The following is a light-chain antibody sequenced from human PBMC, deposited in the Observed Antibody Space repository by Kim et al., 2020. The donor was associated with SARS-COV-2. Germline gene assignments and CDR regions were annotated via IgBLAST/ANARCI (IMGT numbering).Light chain of an antibody. J-gene: IGLJ3*02. CDR2: DVA. CDR3: CSYAGSYIWV. V-gene: IGLV2-11*01. CDR1: SSDIGAYNF. Sequence: QSAPAQPRSVSGSPGQSVTISCTGTSSDIGAYNFVSWYQQYPDTAPKLIIFDVAGRPSGVPDRFSGSKSGNTASLTISGLRAEDEADYYCCSYAGSYIWVFGGGTQLTVL.